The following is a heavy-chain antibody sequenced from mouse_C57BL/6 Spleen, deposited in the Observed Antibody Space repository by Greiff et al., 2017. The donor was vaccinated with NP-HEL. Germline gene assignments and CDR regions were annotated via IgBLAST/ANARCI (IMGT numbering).Heavy chain of an antibody. D-gene: IGHD1-1*01. CDR1: GYTFTDHT. Sequence: VKLMESDAELVKPGASVKISCKVSGYTFTDHTIHWMKQRPEQGLEWIGYIYPRDGSTKYNEKFKGKATLTADKSSSTAYMQLNSLTSEDSAVYFCARGGLYYGSSFFDYWGQGTTLTVSS. CDR2: IYPRDGST. CDR3: ARGGLYYGSSFFDY. J-gene: IGHJ2*01. V-gene: IGHV1-78*01.